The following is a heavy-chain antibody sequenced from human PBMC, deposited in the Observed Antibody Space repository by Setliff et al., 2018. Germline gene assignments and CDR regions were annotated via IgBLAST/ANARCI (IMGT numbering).Heavy chain of an antibody. J-gene: IGHJ4*02. D-gene: IGHD3-3*01. CDR3: RYWSGYYNNDY. Sequence: SETLSLTCTVYGGSFTNYYWGWIRQSPGKGLEWIGEINHSGSTNYNPSLKSRLTISVDASTNQFSLKLYSVTAADTAVYYCRYWSGYYNNDYWGQRTLVTVSS. CDR1: GGSFTNYY. V-gene: IGHV4-34*01. CDR2: INHSGST.